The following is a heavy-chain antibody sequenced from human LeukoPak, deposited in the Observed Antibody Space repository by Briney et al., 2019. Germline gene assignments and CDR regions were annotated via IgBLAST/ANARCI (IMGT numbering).Heavy chain of an antibody. Sequence: GGSLRLSSAASGFTFSSYSMNWVRQDPGKGLEWVSSISSSSSYTYYADSVKGRFTISRDNAKNSLYLQMNSLRAEDTGVYYCARESTEERPGYWGQGTLVTVSS. CDR3: ARESTEERPGY. CDR1: GFTFSSYS. D-gene: IGHD4-17*01. J-gene: IGHJ1*01. CDR2: ISSSSSYT. V-gene: IGHV3-21*01.